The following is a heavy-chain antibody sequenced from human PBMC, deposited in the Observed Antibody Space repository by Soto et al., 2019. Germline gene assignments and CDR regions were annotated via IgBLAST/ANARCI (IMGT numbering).Heavy chain of an antibody. J-gene: IGHJ5*02. CDR1: GFTFSNYA. CDR2: LSGGANTR. CDR3: AKWRSSLWFGELFST. D-gene: IGHD3-10*01. V-gene: IGHV3-23*01. Sequence: EEQLLESGGDLVQPGGSLRLSCAASGFTFSNYAMGWVRQAPGKGLEWVSGLSGGANTRYYADSARGRFTISRDNSKNTVYLQMNSLRVEDTVDYYCAKWRSSLWFGELFSTWGQGTLVTVSS.